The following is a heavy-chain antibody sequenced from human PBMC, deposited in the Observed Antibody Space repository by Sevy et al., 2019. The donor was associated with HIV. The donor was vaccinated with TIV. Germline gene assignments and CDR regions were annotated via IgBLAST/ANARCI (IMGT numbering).Heavy chain of an antibody. CDR3: AKALHRIAAAGTGDAFDI. V-gene: IGHV3-23*01. CDR2: ISGSGGST. J-gene: IGHJ3*02. Sequence: GGSLRLSCAASGFTFSSYAMSWVRQAPGKGLEWVSAISGSGGSTYYADSVKGRFTISRDNSKNTLYLQMNSLRAEDTAVNYCAKALHRIAAAGTGDAFDIWGQGTMVTVSS. CDR1: GFTFSSYA. D-gene: IGHD6-13*01.